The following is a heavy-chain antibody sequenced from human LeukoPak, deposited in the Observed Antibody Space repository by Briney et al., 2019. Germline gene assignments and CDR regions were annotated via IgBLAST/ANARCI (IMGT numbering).Heavy chain of an antibody. V-gene: IGHV4-61*01. CDR3: ARDSGYSSSWPTFDY. CDR2: IYYSGST. J-gene: IGHJ4*02. CDR1: VGSVSSGSYY. Sequence: SETLSLTCTVSVGSVSSGSYYWSWIRQPPGKGLEWIGYIYYSGSTNYNPSLKSRVTISVDTSKNQFSLKLSSVTAADTAVYYCARDSGYSSSWPTFDYWGQGTLVTVSS. D-gene: IGHD6-13*01.